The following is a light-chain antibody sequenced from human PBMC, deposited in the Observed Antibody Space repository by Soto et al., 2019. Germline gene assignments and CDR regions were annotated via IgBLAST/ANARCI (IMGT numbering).Light chain of an antibody. V-gene: IGKV3-15*01. Sequence: EIVMTQSPVTLSASPGERATLSCRASQSVSNNIAWYQQRPCQAPRLLIYGASTRATGIPGRFSGSGSGTEFSLTISSLQSEDFAVYYCQQYNNWPPYSVGQGTNLEIK. J-gene: IGKJ2*01. CDR1: QSVSNN. CDR2: GAS. CDR3: QQYNNWPPYS.